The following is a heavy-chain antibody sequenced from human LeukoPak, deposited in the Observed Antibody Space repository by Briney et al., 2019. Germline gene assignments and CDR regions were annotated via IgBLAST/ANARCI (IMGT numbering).Heavy chain of an antibody. J-gene: IGHJ4*02. CDR1: GGSFSGYY. CDR3: ARGIGYYDFWSGYYRDTASYYFDY. V-gene: IGHV4-34*01. CDR2: INHSGST. Sequence: PSETLSLTCAVYGGSFSGYYWSWIRQPPGKGLEWIGEINHSGSTNYNPSLKSRVTISVDTSKNQFSLKLSSVTAAVTAVYYCARGIGYYDFWSGYYRDTASYYFDYWGQGTLVTISS. D-gene: IGHD3-3*01.